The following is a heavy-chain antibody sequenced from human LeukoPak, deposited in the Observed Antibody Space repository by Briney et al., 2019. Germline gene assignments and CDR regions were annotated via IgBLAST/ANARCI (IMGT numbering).Heavy chain of an antibody. D-gene: IGHD4-17*01. CDR1: GFTFTSSA. V-gene: IGHV1-58*02. J-gene: IGHJ3*02. Sequence: SVKVSCKASGFTFTSSAMQWVRQARGQRLEWIGWIVVGSGNTNYAQKFQERVTITRDMSTSTAYMELSSLRSEDTAVYYCEADRYGDYGDAFDIWGQGTMVTVSS. CDR3: EADRYGDYGDAFDI. CDR2: IVVGSGNT.